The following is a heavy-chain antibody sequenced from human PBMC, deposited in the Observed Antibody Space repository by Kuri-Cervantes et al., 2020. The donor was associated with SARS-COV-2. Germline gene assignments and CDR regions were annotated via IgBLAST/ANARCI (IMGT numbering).Heavy chain of an antibody. CDR1: GGSISSGDYY. CDR2: IYYSGST. V-gene: IGHV4-30-4*08. CDR3: ARPYCSSTSCYDAFDI. D-gene: IGHD2-2*01. J-gene: IGHJ3*02. Sequence: LRLSCTVSGGSISSGDYYWSWIRQPPGKGLEWIGYIYYSGSTYYNPSLKSRVTISVDTSKNQFSLKLSSVTAADTAVYYCARPYCSSTSCYDAFDIWGQGTMVTVSS.